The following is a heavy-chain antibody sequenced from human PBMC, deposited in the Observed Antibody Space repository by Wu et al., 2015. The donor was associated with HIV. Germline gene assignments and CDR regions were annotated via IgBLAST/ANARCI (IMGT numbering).Heavy chain of an antibody. V-gene: IGHV1-69*13. Sequence: QVQLVQSGAEVKKPGSSVKVSCKASGGTFSSYAISWVRQAPGQGLEWMGRIIPIFGTANYAQKFQGRVTITADESTSTAYMELSSLRSEDTAVYYCATGGPYYYDSSGPFDYWGQGTLVTVSS. CDR3: ATGGPYYYDSSGPFDY. CDR1: GGTFSSYA. D-gene: IGHD3-22*01. CDR2: IIPIFGTA. J-gene: IGHJ4*02.